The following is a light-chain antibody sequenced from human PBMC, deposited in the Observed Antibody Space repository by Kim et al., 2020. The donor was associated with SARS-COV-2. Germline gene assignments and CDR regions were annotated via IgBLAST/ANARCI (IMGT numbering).Light chain of an antibody. Sequence: EIVMTQSPATLSVSPGERATLSCRASQSVRSLLAWYQQKPGQAPRFLIYGASTRATGIPARFSGSGSGTEFTLTISSLQSEDFAVYYCLQYNNWPLTFGGGTKVDIK. CDR2: GAS. CDR1: QSVRSL. J-gene: IGKJ4*01. CDR3: LQYNNWPLT. V-gene: IGKV3-15*01.